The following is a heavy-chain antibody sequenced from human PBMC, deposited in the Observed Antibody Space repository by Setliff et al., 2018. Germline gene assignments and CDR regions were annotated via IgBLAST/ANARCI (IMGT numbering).Heavy chain of an antibody. D-gene: IGHD3-10*01. J-gene: IGHJ4*02. CDR1: GGSISSRSYY. V-gene: IGHV4-39*07. Sequence: SETLSLTCTVSGGSISSRSYYWGWIRQPPGKGLEWIGSIYHSGSSYYNPSLRSRVTISVDTSKNQFSLILRSVTAADTAVYYCARGAQTRYGSGSYDYWGQGTLVTVSS. CDR3: ARGAQTRYGSGSYDY. CDR2: IYHSGSS.